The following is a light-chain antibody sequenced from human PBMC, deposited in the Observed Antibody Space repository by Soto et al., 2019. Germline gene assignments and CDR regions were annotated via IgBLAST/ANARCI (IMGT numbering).Light chain of an antibody. V-gene: IGKV1-5*03. Sequence: DIQMTQSPSILSASVGDGVTIACRASQSVTLWLTWYQQKPGKAPKLLLYKASTLESGVLSRISGNGSEPDFTHTISILQPDDIGTYYCQQYNSYPYSFGQWTKLEIK. J-gene: IGKJ2*03. CDR3: QQYNSYPYS. CDR1: QSVTLW. CDR2: KAS.